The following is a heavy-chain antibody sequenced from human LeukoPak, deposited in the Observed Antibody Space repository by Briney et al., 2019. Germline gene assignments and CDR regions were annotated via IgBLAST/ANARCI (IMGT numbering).Heavy chain of an antibody. CDR2: ITSSSIYI. CDR3: VGGDY. CDR1: GFTFSRYN. V-gene: IGHV3-21*01. J-gene: IGHJ4*02. Sequence: GGSLRLSCAASGFTFSRYNMNWVRQAPGKGLEWVSSITSSSIYIYYADSMKGRFTISRDNAKNSLYLQMDSLRAEDTAVYYCVGGDYWGQGTLVTVSS.